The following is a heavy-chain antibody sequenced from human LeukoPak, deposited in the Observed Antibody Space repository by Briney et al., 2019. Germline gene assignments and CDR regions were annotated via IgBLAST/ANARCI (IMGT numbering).Heavy chain of an antibody. CDR2: MNPKSGNT. CDR3: ARVWGAIDY. Sequence: ASVKVSCKTSGYTFLNYDINWVRQATGQGLEWMGWMNPKSGNTGSAQRFQGRVTMTRDTSISTAYMELSSLASEDTAVYYCARVWGAIDYWGQGTLVTVSS. CDR1: GYTFLNYD. V-gene: IGHV1-8*01. D-gene: IGHD1-26*01. J-gene: IGHJ4*02.